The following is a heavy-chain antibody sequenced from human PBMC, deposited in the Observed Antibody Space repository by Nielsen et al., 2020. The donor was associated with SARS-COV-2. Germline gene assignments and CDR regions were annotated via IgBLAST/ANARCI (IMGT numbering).Heavy chain of an antibody. V-gene: IGHV3-33*08. CDR2: VWHDGGKK. CDR1: GFTLISHG. J-gene: IGHJ4*01. CDR3: GRAVAYASGAWAADY. D-gene: IGHD3-10*01. Sequence: GESLKISCEVSGFTLISHGMHWVRQAPGKGLEWVAVVWHDGGKKYYADSVKGRFTISKDNSKLYLQMNKLRDEDKAVYHCGRAVAYASGAWAADYWGQGTQVIVSS.